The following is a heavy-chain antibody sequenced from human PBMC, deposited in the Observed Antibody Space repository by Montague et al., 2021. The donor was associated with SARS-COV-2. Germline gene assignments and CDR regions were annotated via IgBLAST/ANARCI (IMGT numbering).Heavy chain of an antibody. CDR3: ASDMTTAYYYYYGMDV. CDR2: INSDGSST. V-gene: IGHV3-74*01. D-gene: IGHD4-11*01. J-gene: IGHJ6*02. CDR1: GFTFSSYW. Sequence: SLRLSCAASGFTFSSYWMHWVRQAPGKGLVWVSRINSDGSSTSYADSVKGRFTISRDNAKSTLYLQMNSLRAEDTAVYYCASDMTTAYYYYYGMDVWGQGTTVTVSS.